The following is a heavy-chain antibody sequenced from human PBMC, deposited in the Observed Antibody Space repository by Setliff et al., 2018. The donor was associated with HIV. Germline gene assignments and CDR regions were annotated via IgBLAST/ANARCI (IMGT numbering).Heavy chain of an antibody. Sequence: ASVKVSCKASGYTFTSYAMHWVRQAPGQRLEWMGWINAGNGNTKYSQKFQGRVTITRDTSASTAYMELSSLRSEDTAVYYCAREGKFRYYYYMDVWGKGTMVTVS. CDR2: INAGNGNT. CDR1: GYTFTSYA. CDR3: AREGKFRYYYYMDV. J-gene: IGHJ6*03. D-gene: IGHD3-10*01. V-gene: IGHV1-3*01.